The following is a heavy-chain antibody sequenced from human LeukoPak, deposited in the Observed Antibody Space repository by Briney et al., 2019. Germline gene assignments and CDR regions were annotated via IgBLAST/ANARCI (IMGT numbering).Heavy chain of an antibody. J-gene: IGHJ5*02. CDR2: INPNSGGT. V-gene: IGHV1-2*02. D-gene: IGHD6-19*01. CDR3: AKPTRSGWYGNWFDP. Sequence: ASVKVSCKASEYTFTDYYIHWVRQAPGQGLEWMGWINPNSGGTNYAQQFQGRVTMTRDTSISTAYMEPSRLRSDDTAVYYCAKPTRSGWYGNWFDPWGQGTLVTVSS. CDR1: EYTFTDYY.